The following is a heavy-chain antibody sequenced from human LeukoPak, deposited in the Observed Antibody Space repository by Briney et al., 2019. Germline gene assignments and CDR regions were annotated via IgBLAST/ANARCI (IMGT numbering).Heavy chain of an antibody. CDR1: GYTFTGYY. V-gene: IGHV1-2*02. Sequence: ASVKVSCKASGYTFTGYYMHWVRQAPGQGLEWMGWINPNSGGTNYAQKFQGRVTMTRDTSISTAYMELSRLRSDDTAVYYYARATGYSSGWYNYWGQGTLVTVSS. J-gene: IGHJ4*02. CDR2: INPNSGGT. D-gene: IGHD6-19*01. CDR3: ARATGYSSGWYNY.